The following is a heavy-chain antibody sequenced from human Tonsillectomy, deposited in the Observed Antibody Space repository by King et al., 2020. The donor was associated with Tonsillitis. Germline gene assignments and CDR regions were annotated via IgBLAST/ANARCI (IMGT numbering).Heavy chain of an antibody. CDR1: GGSFIGYY. CDR2: INHSGTT. Sequence: VQLQQWGAGLLKPSETLSLTCGVYGGSFIGYYWSWIRQSPGKGLEWIGEINHSGTTSYNPSLKSRVTMLEDTSKNQFSLEVRAVTAADTAVYYCARGRWRFHFDSWGQGTLVTVSS. V-gene: IGHV4-34*01. D-gene: IGHD4-23*01. J-gene: IGHJ4*02. CDR3: ARGRWRFHFDS.